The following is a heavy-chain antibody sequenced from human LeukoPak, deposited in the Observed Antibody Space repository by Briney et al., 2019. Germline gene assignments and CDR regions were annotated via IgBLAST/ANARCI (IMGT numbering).Heavy chain of an antibody. Sequence: SETLSLTCSVSGYSIRSGYHWAWFRQAPGKGLEWMGSIYQSGSTYDNLSLKSRVTLSVDTSRNQFSLKLTSVTAADTAAYYCTKSDGYGLIRICGRGTMVTVSS. CDR3: TKSDGYGLIRI. CDR1: GYSIRSGYH. D-gene: IGHD3-10*01. V-gene: IGHV4-38-2*02. CDR2: IYQSGST. J-gene: IGHJ3*02.